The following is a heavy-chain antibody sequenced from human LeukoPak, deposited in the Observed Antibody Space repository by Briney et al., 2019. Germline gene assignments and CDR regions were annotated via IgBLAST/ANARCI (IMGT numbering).Heavy chain of an antibody. CDR1: GFTLSSYW. D-gene: IGHD3-3*01. CDR3: ARSLGVVAPYYYYGMDV. J-gene: IGHJ6*02. Sequence: GGSLRLSCAASGFTLSSYWMSWVRQAPGKGLEWVANIKQDGSEKHYVDSVKGRFTISRDNAQNSLYLQMNSLRAEDTAVYYCARSLGVVAPYYYYGMDVWGQGTTVTVPS. CDR2: IKQDGSEK. V-gene: IGHV3-7*01.